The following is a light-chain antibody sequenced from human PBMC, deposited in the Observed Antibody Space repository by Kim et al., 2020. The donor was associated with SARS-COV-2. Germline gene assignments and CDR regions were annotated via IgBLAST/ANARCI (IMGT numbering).Light chain of an antibody. J-gene: IGLJ1*01. Sequence: QSALTQPPSASGSPGQSVTISCTGTSSDVGGYNYVSWYQQHPGKAPKLMIYEVSKRPSGVPDRFSGSKSGNTASLTVSGLQAEDEADYYCSSYAGSAYVFGTGTKVIVL. CDR3: SSYAGSAYV. V-gene: IGLV2-8*01. CDR2: EVS. CDR1: SSDVGGYNY.